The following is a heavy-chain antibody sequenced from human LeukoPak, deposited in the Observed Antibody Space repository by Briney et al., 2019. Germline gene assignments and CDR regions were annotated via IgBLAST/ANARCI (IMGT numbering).Heavy chain of an antibody. CDR2: IHYSGST. J-gene: IGHJ3*02. D-gene: IGHD2/OR15-2a*01. V-gene: IGHV4-59*01. Sequence: SETLSLTCTVSGGSFSGNYWIWIRQPPGKGLEWIGYIHYSGSTNYNPSLKSRVTISGDTYKNHLSLNLIYVIAADTAVYYCARAPFTGDAFDIWGQGTMVTVSS. CDR3: ARAPFTGDAFDI. CDR1: GGSFSGNY.